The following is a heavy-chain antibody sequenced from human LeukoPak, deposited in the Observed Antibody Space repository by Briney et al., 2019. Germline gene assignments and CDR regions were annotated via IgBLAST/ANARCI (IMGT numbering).Heavy chain of an antibody. CDR3: ARESPSSGWYAPGDY. D-gene: IGHD6-19*01. CDR2: ISYDGSNK. V-gene: IGHV3-30*04. J-gene: IGHJ4*02. Sequence: GGSLRLSCAASGFTFSSYAMHWVRQAPGKGLKWVAVISYDGSNKYYADSVKGRFTISRDNSKNTLYLQMNSLRAEDTAVYYCARESPSSGWYAPGDYWGQGTLVTVSS. CDR1: GFTFSSYA.